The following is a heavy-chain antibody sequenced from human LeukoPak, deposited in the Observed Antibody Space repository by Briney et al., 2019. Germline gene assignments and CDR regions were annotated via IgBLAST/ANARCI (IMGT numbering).Heavy chain of an antibody. V-gene: IGHV4-39*01. CDR2: IYYSGST. D-gene: IGHD3-9*01. CDR3: ARHFALLRYFDWLLPFDY. J-gene: IGHJ4*02. CDR1: GGSISSSSYY. Sequence: SETLSLTCTVSGGSISSSSYYWGWIRQPPGKGLEWIGSIYYSGSTYYNPSLKSRVTISVDTPKNQFSLKLSSVTAADTAVYYCARHFALLRYFDWLLPFDYWGQGTPVTVSS.